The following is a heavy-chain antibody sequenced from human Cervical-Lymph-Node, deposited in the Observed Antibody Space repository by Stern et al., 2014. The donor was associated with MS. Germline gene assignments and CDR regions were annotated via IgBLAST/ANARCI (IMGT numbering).Heavy chain of an antibody. V-gene: IGHV5-51*03. CDR1: GYTFSNYW. CDR2: IFPGDSDA. J-gene: IGHJ6*02. Sequence: EVQLVQSGAEVKKPGESLRISCKGSGYTFSNYWIGWGRQMPGKGLAGLGGIFPGDSDARHSPSFQGQITISADKSSNTAFLQWNSLKASYTAMYYCARRKYSSSYYYYFGMDVWGQGTTVTVAS. CDR3: ARRKYSSSYYYYFGMDV. D-gene: IGHD6-13*01.